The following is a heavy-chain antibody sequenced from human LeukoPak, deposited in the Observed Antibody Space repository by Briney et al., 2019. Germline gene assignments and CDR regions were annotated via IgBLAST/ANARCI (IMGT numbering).Heavy chain of an antibody. CDR2: INWNGGST. Sequence: PGGSLRLSCAASGFTFDDYGMSWVRQAPGKGLEWVSGINWNGGSTGYADSVKGRFTISRDNAKNSLYLQMNSLRAEDTAVYYCARGPGYCSGGSCQLTDYWGQGTLVTVSS. CDR3: ARGPGYCSGGSCQLTDY. CDR1: GFTFDDYG. D-gene: IGHD2-15*01. V-gene: IGHV3-20*04. J-gene: IGHJ4*02.